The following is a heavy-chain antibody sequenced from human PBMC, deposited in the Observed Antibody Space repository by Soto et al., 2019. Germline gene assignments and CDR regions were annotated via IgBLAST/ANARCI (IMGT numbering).Heavy chain of an antibody. J-gene: IGHJ4*02. D-gene: IGHD3-22*01. Sequence: SETLSLTCSVSADSISSKNSHWSWIRQPPGKGLEWIGSIYYSGSTYYNPSLKSRVTMSVDTSKNQFSLKLSSVTAADTAVYYCARLFYYHDSSGYSLFDHWGLGTLVTVSS. CDR2: IYYSGST. CDR3: ARLFYYHDSSGYSLFDH. V-gene: IGHV4-39*01. CDR1: ADSISSKNSH.